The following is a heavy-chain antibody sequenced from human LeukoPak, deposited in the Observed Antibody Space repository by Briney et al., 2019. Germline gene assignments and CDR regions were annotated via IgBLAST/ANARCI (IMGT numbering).Heavy chain of an antibody. CDR2: INPDGSRT. CDR3: ARDFEAPSNC. Sequence: PGGSLRLSCAASGFTVSSNYMSWVRQAPGEGLVWVSRINPDGSRTDYADSVKGRFTISRDNTKNTVDLQMNSLRAEDTAVYYCARDFEAPSNCWGQGTLVTVSS. V-gene: IGHV3-74*01. D-gene: IGHD3-9*01. J-gene: IGHJ4*02. CDR1: GFTVSSNY.